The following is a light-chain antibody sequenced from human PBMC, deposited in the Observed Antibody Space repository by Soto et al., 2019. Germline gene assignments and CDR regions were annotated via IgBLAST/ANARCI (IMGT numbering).Light chain of an antibody. Sequence: QSVLTQPPSVSGAPGQRVTISCTGSSSNIGAGYDVHWYQQRPGTAPKLLIFGNINRPSGVPDRFSGSKSGNTASLTISGLQAEDEADYYCSSYTSSRAYVFGIGTKVTVL. J-gene: IGLJ1*01. CDR1: SSNIGAGYD. CDR2: GNI. CDR3: SSYTSSRAYV. V-gene: IGLV1-40*01.